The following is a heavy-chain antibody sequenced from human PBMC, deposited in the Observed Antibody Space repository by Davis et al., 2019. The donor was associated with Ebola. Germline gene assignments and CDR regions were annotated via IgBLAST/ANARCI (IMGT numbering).Heavy chain of an antibody. CDR1: GDSISSNW. CDR3: ARVDYDFWSGYYGGSWFDP. J-gene: IGHJ5*02. D-gene: IGHD3-3*01. CDR2: IHHSGTI. V-gene: IGHV4-4*02. Sequence: SETLSLTCAVSGDSISSNWWSWVRRPPGRGLEWIGEIHHSGTINYNPSLKSRVAISVDTSKNQFSLKLSSVTAADTAVYYCARVDYDFWSGYYGGSWFDPWGQGTLVTVSS.